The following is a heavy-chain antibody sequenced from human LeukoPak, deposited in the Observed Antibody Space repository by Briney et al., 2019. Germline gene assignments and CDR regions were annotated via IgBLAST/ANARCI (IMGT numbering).Heavy chain of an antibody. J-gene: IGHJ4*02. CDR3: AKSSYIMITFGGVIVMDY. D-gene: IGHD3-16*02. V-gene: IGHV3-30*18. Sequence: GGSLRLSCAASGFTFSGYGMHWVRQAPGKGLEWVAVISYDGSNKYYAVSVKGRFTISRDNSKNTLYLQMNSLRAEDTAVYYCAKSSYIMITFGGVIVMDYWGQGTLVTVSS. CDR2: ISYDGSNK. CDR1: GFTFSGYG.